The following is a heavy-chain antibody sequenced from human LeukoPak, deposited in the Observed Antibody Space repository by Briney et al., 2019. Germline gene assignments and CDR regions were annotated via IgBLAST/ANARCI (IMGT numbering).Heavy chain of an antibody. CDR3: ARDRGCSSSWYGGRDFDY. CDR1: GYSISSGYY. J-gene: IGHJ4*02. D-gene: IGHD6-13*01. Sequence: SETLSLTCTVSGYSISSGYYWGWIRQPPGKGLERIGSIYHSGSTYYNPSLKSRVTISVDTSKNQLSLKLSSVTAADPAVYYCARDRGCSSSWYGGRDFDYWGQGTLVTVSS. V-gene: IGHV4-38-2*02. CDR2: IYHSGST.